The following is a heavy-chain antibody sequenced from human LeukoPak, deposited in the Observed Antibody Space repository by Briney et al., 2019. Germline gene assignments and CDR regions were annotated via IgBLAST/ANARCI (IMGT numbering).Heavy chain of an antibody. J-gene: IGHJ6*03. CDR1: GYTFTSYD. CDR2: MNPNSGNT. CDR3: ARGPLNYDFWSGYPGYYYYYYTDV. D-gene: IGHD3-3*01. Sequence: ASVKVSCKASGYTFTSYDINWVRQATGQGLEWMGWMNPNSGNTGYAQKFQGRVTMTRNTSISTAYMELSSLRSEDTAVYYCARGPLNYDFWSGYPGYYYYYYTDVWGKGTTVTVSS. V-gene: IGHV1-8*01.